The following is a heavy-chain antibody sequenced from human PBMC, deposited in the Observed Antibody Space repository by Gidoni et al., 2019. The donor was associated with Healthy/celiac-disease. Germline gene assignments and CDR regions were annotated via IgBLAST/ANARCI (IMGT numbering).Heavy chain of an antibody. D-gene: IGHD1-1*01. V-gene: IGHV3-11*06. CDR2: ISSSSSYT. CDR1: GFTFSDYY. J-gene: IGHJ4*02. CDR3: ARDHNSLYYFDY. Sequence: QVQLVESGGGLVKPGGSLRLSCAASGFTFSDYYMSGIRQAPGKGLEWVAYISSSSSYTNYADSVKGRFTISRDNAKNSLYLQMNSLEAEDTAVYYCARDHNSLYYFDYWGQGTLVTVSS.